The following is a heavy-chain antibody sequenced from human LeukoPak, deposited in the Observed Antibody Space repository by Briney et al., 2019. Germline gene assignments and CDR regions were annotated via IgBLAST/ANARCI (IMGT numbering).Heavy chain of an antibody. CDR1: GYTFTDYW. Sequence: GESLKISCQGSGYTFTDYWIGWVRQMPGKGLEWMGIIYPGDSDTRYSPSFQGQVTISADKSITTAYLQWSSLKASDTAIYYCARRRDIVSTATGTSGPTDYWGQGTLVTVSS. D-gene: IGHD5/OR15-5a*01. J-gene: IGHJ4*02. CDR2: IYPGDSDT. V-gene: IGHV5-51*01. CDR3: ARRRDIVSTATGTSGPTDY.